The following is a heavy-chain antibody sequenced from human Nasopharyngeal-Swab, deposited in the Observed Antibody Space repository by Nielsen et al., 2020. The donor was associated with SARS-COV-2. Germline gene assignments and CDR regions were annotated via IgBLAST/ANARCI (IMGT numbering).Heavy chain of an antibody. CDR1: GFTFSSYG. Sequence: GESLKISCAASGFTFSSYGMHWVRQAPGKGLEWVAVIWYDGSNKYYAGSVKGRFTISRDNSKNTPYLQMNSLRAEDTAVYYCASHYGSGSLPLDYWGQGTLVTVSS. J-gene: IGHJ4*02. V-gene: IGHV3-33*01. CDR2: IWYDGSNK. D-gene: IGHD3-10*01. CDR3: ASHYGSGSLPLDY.